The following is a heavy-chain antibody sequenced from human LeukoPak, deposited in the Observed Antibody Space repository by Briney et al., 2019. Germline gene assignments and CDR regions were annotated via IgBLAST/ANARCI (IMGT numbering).Heavy chain of an antibody. CDR3: AKVLRLRGHFDY. Sequence: GGSLRLSCAASGFTFSSYAMSWVRQAPGKGLEWVSAISGSGGSTYYADPVKGRFTISRDNSKNTLDLQMNSLRAEDTAVYYCAKVLRLRGHFDYWGQGTLVTVSS. CDR1: GFTFSSYA. CDR2: ISGSGGST. D-gene: IGHD5-18*01. V-gene: IGHV3-23*01. J-gene: IGHJ4*02.